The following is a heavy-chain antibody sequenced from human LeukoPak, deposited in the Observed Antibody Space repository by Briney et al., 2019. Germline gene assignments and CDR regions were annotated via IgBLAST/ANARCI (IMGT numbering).Heavy chain of an antibody. J-gene: IGHJ3*02. CDR2: ISSSSSTI. D-gene: IGHD5-12*01. CDR3: AREGSGYEGRTFDI. CDR1: GFTFSSYS. V-gene: IGHV3-48*04. Sequence: PGGSLRLSCAASGFTFSSYSMNRVRQAPGKGLEWVSYISSSSSTIYYADSVKGRFTISRDNAKNSLYLQMNSLRAEDTAVYYCAREGSGYEGRTFDIWGQGTMVTVSS.